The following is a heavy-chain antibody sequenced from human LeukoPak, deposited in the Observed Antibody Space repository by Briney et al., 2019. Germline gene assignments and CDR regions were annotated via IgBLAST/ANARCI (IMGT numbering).Heavy chain of an antibody. Sequence: ASVKVSCKASGYTFTGYYMHWVRQAPGQGLEWMGWINPNSGGTNYAQKFQGWVTMTRDTSISTAYMELSRLRSDDTAVYYCARGGFLYYYDSSGPYYFDYWGQGTLVTVSS. V-gene: IGHV1-2*04. CDR2: INPNSGGT. J-gene: IGHJ4*02. CDR1: GYTFTGYY. D-gene: IGHD3-22*01. CDR3: ARGGFLYYYDSSGPYYFDY.